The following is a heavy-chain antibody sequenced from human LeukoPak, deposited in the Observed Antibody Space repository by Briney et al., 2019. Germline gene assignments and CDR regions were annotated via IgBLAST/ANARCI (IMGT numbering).Heavy chain of an antibody. CDR2: ISSSSSTI. Sequence: GGSLRLSCAASGFTFSNYSMNWVRQVPGKGLEWVSYISSSSSTIYYAGAVKGRFTISRDDAKNSLYLQMNSLRAEDTAVYYCARVGAMRWDYWGQGTLVTVSS. J-gene: IGHJ4*02. CDR1: GFTFSNYS. V-gene: IGHV3-48*01. D-gene: IGHD1-26*01. CDR3: ARVGAMRWDY.